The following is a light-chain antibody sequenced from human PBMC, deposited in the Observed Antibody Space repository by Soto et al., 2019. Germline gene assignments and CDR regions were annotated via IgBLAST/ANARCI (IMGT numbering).Light chain of an antibody. CDR3: QQYHRYSWT. CDR2: DAS. J-gene: IGKJ1*01. V-gene: IGKV1-5*01. CDR1: QSISSS. Sequence: DIQVTQSPSTLSASVGDRVSIACRASQSISSSLAWYQQKPGKAPKLLIYDASSLESGVPSRFSGSGSGTEFTLSSSLLQPQDFTTYYCQQYHRYSWTFGQGTKVQIK.